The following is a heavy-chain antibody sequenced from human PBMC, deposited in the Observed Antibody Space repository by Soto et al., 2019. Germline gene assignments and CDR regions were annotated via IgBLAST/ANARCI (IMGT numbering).Heavy chain of an antibody. J-gene: IGHJ6*02. CDR1: GGTFDNYA. D-gene: IGHD3-22*01. CDR3: ARTYHYDSLGKTYFYYGMDV. Sequence: QVQLVQSGAEVKQPGSSVKVSCKASGGTFDNYAITWVRQAPGQGLEWMARIIPMLDSANYAEKFQDRVTITADESTSTVYMEVSSLRSEDTAVYYCARTYHYDSLGKTYFYYGMDVWGQGTTVTVSS. CDR2: IIPMLDSA. V-gene: IGHV1-69*15.